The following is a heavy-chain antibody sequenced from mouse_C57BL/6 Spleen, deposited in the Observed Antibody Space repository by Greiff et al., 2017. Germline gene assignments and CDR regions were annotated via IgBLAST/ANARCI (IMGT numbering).Heavy chain of an antibody. D-gene: IGHD2-2*01. CDR3: ARLDGYGGDYYAKDY. CDR2: ISNLAYSI. V-gene: IGHV5-15*01. CDR1: GFTFSDYG. J-gene: IGHJ4*01. Sequence: EVKVVESGGGLVQPGGSLKLSCAASGFTFSDYGMAWVRQAPRKGPEWVAFISNLAYSIYYADTVTGRFPISRENAKDTLYLEMSSLRSEDTAMYYCARLDGYGGDYYAKDYWGQRTSVNVSS.